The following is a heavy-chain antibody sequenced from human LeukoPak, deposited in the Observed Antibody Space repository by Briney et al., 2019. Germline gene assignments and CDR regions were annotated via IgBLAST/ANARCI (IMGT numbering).Heavy chain of an antibody. Sequence: PSETLSLTCTVSGGTISSGDYYWSWIRQPPGKGLEWIGCIYYSGSTYYNPSLKSRVSISVDTSKNQFSLKLSSVTAADTAVYYCARAGVLLTISYYWGQGTLVTVSS. CDR2: IYYSGST. CDR3: ARAGVLLTISYY. D-gene: IGHD3-16*01. V-gene: IGHV4-30-4*01. CDR1: GGTISSGDYY. J-gene: IGHJ4*02.